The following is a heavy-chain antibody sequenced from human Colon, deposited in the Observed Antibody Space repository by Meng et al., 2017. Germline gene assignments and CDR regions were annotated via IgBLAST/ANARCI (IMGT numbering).Heavy chain of an antibody. CDR1: GGSINSSNW. D-gene: IGHD2-2*01. CDR3: SRGVVAGAMVWFDP. J-gene: IGHJ5*02. V-gene: IGHV4-4*02. CDR2: IYHGGNT. Sequence: VQLQDSGPGLVKPSGTLSLTCAVSGGSINSSNWWLWVRQPPGKGLEWLGEIYHGGNTNYNPSLKSRVTLSLDKSKNQFSLRLTSVTAADTAMYYCSRGVVAGAMVWFDPWGPGTLVTVSS.